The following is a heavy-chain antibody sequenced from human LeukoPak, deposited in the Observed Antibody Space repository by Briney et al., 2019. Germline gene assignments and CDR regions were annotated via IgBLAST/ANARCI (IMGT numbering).Heavy chain of an antibody. Sequence: GASVKVSCKSSGYAFTVHGISWVRQAPGQGLEWMGWISPYNGQTKFAQKFQGRVTLTIDTYRSIVYMEVKSLRSDDTAVYYCARDHTGETFLDAFDIRGQGTMVTVAS. J-gene: IGHJ3*02. CDR2: ISPYNGQT. D-gene: IGHD1-1*01. CDR1: GYAFTVHG. CDR3: ARDHTGETFLDAFDI. V-gene: IGHV1-18*01.